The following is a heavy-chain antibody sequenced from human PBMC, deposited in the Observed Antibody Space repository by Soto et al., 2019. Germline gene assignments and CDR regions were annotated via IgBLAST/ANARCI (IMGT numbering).Heavy chain of an antibody. CDR3: ARVFDWLLTPNFDY. D-gene: IGHD3-9*01. Sequence: GGSLRLSCAASGFTFTDYYMSWIRQAPGKGLEWVSYISSSGSTIYYADSVKGRFTISRDNAKNSLYLQMNSLRAEDTAVYYCARVFDWLLTPNFDYWGQGTLVTVSS. CDR2: ISSSGSTI. V-gene: IGHV3-11*01. CDR1: GFTFTDYY. J-gene: IGHJ4*02.